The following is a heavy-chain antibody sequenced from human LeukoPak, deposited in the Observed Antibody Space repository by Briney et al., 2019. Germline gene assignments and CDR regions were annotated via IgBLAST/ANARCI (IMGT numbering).Heavy chain of an antibody. J-gene: IGHJ4*02. V-gene: IGHV3-23*01. D-gene: IGHD2-15*01. CDR3: AKGWTKYCSGGSCYSPLYYFDY. Sequence: GGSLRLSCAASGFSFSSYAMSWVRQAPGKGLEWVSGISVSGGTTHYADSVKGRFTISRDNSKNTLSLQMNSLRAEDTAVYYCAKGWTKYCSGGSCYSPLYYFDYWGQGTLVTVSS. CDR2: ISVSGGTT. CDR1: GFSFSSYA.